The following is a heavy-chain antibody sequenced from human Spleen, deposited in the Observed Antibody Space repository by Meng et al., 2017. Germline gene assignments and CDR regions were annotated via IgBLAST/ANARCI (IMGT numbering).Heavy chain of an antibody. J-gene: IGHJ4*02. Sequence: GESLKISCSASGFTFSTYSMNWVRQAPGKGLEWVSYISSSGSTIYYADSVKGRFTISRDNAKNSLYLQMNSLRAEDTAVYYCARSASSGWGDDYWGQGTLVTVSS. CDR3: ARSASSGWGDDY. V-gene: IGHV3-48*04. CDR1: GFTFSTYS. D-gene: IGHD6-19*01. CDR2: ISSSGSTI.